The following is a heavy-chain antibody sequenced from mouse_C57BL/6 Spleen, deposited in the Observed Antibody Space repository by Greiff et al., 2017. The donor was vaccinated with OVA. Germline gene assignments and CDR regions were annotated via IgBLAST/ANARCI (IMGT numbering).Heavy chain of an antibody. Sequence: QVQLQQSGAELVKPGASVKLSCKASGYTFTEYTIHWVKQRSGQGLEWIGWFYPGSGSIKYNEKFKDKATLTADKSSSTVYMELSRLTSEDSAVYFCARHEVETGTGGYYYAMDYWGQGTSVTVSS. V-gene: IGHV1-62-2*01. D-gene: IGHD4-1*01. CDR1: GYTFTEYT. J-gene: IGHJ4*01. CDR3: ARHEVETGTGGYYYAMDY. CDR2: FYPGSGSI.